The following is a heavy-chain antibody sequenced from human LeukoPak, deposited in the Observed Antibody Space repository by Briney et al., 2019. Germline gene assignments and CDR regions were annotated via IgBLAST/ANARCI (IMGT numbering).Heavy chain of an antibody. CDR3: ARVKDQLGDAFDI. J-gene: IGHJ3*02. Sequence: PSETLSLTCAVYGGSFSGYYWSWIRQPPGKGLEWIGEINHSGSTNYNPSLKSRVTISVDTSKNQFSLKLSSVTAADTAVYYCARVKDQLGDAFDIWGQGTMVTVSP. D-gene: IGHD1-1*01. CDR2: INHSGST. CDR1: GGSFSGYY. V-gene: IGHV4-34*01.